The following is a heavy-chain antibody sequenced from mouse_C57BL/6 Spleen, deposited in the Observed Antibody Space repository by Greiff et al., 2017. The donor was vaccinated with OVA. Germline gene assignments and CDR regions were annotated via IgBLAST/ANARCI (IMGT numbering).Heavy chain of an antibody. Sequence: QVQLQQPGAELVMPGASVKLSCKASGYTFTSYWMHWVKQRPGQGLEWIGVIDPSDSYTNYNQKFKGKSTLTVDNASSTAYMQLSSRTSEDAAVDDCARNGADVLRGYFEVWGTGTTVTVSS. V-gene: IGHV1-69*01. CDR2: IDPSDSYT. CDR3: ARNGADVLRGYFEV. CDR1: GYTFTSYW. J-gene: IGHJ1*03. D-gene: IGHD1-1*01.